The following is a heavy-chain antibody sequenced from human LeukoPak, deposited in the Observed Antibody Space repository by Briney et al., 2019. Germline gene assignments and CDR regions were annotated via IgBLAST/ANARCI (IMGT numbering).Heavy chain of an antibody. CDR1: GDSISDYY. CDR2: IYTNGIT. J-gene: IGHJ3*02. V-gene: IGHV4-4*07. CDR3: ARGVMTAIFAFDI. D-gene: IGHD2-21*02. Sequence: SETLSLTCTVSGDSISDYYWSWIRQPAGKGLGLIGRIYTNGITNYNPSLKSRVTTSVDTSKNQLSLRLSSVTAADTAVYYCARGVMTAIFAFDIWGQGTMVTVSS.